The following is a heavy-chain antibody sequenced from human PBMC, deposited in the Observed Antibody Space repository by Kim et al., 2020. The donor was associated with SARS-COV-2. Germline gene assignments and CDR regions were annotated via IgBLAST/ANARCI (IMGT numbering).Heavy chain of an antibody. CDR2: ITISGKSR. CDR3: ASRRG. V-gene: IGHV3-21*01. J-gene: IGHJ4*02. D-gene: IGHD3-10*01. Sequence: ITISGKSRYHADSVKGRFTISRDNAKTSLYLQMNSLRVEDSGVYYCASRRGWGQGTLVTVSS.